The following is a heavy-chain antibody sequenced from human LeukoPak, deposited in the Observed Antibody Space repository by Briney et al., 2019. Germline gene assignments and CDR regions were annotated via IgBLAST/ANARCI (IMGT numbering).Heavy chain of an antibody. V-gene: IGHV3-30*02. J-gene: IGHJ4*02. CDR3: PTEGTASNPSDLDH. D-gene: IGHD1/OR15-1a*01. CDR1: GFIFTDYG. CDR2: MRYDGSDR. Sequence: GGSLRPSCAASGFIFTDYGMHWVRRAAGKGLEWLTCMRYDGSDRYYADSVKGRVTISRDNSQNPLYLQINSLTSDDTAVYYCPTEGTASNPSDLDHWGQPILLTVPS.